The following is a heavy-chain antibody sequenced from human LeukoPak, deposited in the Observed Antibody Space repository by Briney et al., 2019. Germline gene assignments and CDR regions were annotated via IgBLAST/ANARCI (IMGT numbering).Heavy chain of an antibody. CDR1: GGSISSSSYY. CDR3: ARDLFY. J-gene: IGHJ4*02. V-gene: IGHV4-39*07. D-gene: IGHD2-21*01. Sequence: TSETLSLTCTVSGGSISSSSYYWGWIRQPPGKGLEWIGSIYYSGSTYYNPSLKSRVTISVDTSKNQFSLKLSSVTAADTAVYYCARDLFYWGQGTLATVSS. CDR2: IYYSGST.